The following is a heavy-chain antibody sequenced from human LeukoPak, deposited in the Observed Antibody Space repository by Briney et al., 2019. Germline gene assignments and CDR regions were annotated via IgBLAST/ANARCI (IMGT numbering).Heavy chain of an antibody. V-gene: IGHV3-30-3*01. Sequence: GGSLRLSCAASGFTFSSYAMHWVRQAPGKGLEWVAVISYDGSNKYYADSVKGRFTISRDNSKNTLYLQMNSLRAEDTAVYYCARPRYYYHSSGYFDYWGQGTLVTVSS. CDR3: ARPRYYYHSSGYFDY. J-gene: IGHJ4*02. CDR2: ISYDGSNK. D-gene: IGHD3-22*01. CDR1: GFTFSSYA.